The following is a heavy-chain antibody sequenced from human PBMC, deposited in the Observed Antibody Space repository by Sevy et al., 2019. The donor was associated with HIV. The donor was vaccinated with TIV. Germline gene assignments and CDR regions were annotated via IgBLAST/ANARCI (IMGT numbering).Heavy chain of an antibody. CDR3: TRWKGARSIFDY. V-gene: IGHV3-49*04. CDR2: LENKARGGTL. Sequence: SLRLSCTASGFSFGDYAMNWVRQAPGKGLEWVAFLENKARGGTLGHAASVKGRFTISRDDSKSIVYLQMNDLRTEDKGVYYCTRWKGARSIFDYWGQGALVTVSS. D-gene: IGHD1-1*01. CDR1: GFSFGDYA. J-gene: IGHJ4*02.